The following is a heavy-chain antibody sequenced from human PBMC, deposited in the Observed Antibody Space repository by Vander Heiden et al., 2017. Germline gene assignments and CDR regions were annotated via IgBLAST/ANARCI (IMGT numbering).Heavy chain of an antibody. J-gene: IGHJ4*02. CDR1: GCTVRSNN. CDR2: IYSDDKT. Sequence: DVQLVDSGAGLTQPGGSRRLPWAASGCTVRSNNMSWVRQAPVKGLEWVSVIYSDDKTHYADSVKGRFTISRDNFKNTVYLQMNSLRAEDTAMYYCARVGGFWGQGILVTVSS. CDR3: ARVGGF. D-gene: IGHD2-15*01. V-gene: IGHV3-53*01.